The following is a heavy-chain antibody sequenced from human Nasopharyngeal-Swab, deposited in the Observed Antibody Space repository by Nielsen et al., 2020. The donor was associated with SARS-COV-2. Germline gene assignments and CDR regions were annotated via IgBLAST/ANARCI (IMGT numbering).Heavy chain of an antibody. V-gene: IGHV4-59*12. CDR3: TRGSLRTAPDC. CDR1: GAYISSDY. D-gene: IGHD4-17*01. CDR2: VSYSGRT. J-gene: IGHJ4*02. Sequence: SETLSLTCAVSGAYISSDYWGWIRQPPGKGLEWIGCVSYSGRTDYNPSLKSRVTISIDTSKKHFSLVLSSLTAADTALYYCTRGSLRTAPDCWGQGTLVTVSS.